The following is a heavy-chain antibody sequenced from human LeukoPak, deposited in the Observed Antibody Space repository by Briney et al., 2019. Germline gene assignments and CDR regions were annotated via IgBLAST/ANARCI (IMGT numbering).Heavy chain of an antibody. CDR1: GFNFGDYT. J-gene: IGHJ4*02. V-gene: IGHV3-49*04. CDR2: IRRKAYGGTP. Sequence: GRSLRLSCTTSGFNFGDYTMSWVRQAPGKGLEWVGFIRRKAYGGTPEYAASVKGRITISRDDSKGIAYLQMNSLKIEDTAVYYCARNGGDYRNGGEYCSGTSCYLRWGQGTLVPVSS. D-gene: IGHD2-2*01. CDR3: ARNGGDYRNGGEYCSGTSCYLR.